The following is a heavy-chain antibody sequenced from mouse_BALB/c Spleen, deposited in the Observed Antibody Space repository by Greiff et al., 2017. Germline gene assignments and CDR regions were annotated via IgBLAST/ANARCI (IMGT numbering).Heavy chain of an antibody. CDR1: GFSLTSYG. V-gene: IGHV2-9*02. J-gene: IGHJ4*01. CDR2: IWAGGST. D-gene: IGHD1-1*01. CDR3: ARAPITTVVHYYAMDY. Sequence: VKLVESGPGLVAPSQSLSITCTVSGFSLTSYGVHWVRQPPGKGLEWLGVIWAGGSTNYNSALMSRLSISKDNSKSQVFLKMNSLQTDDTAMYYCARAPITTVVHYYAMDYWGQGTSVTVSS.